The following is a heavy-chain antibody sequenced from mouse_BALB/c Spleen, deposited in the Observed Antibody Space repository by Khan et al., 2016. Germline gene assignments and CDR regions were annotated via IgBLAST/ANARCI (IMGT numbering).Heavy chain of an antibody. CDR3: ARDGSSFDY. CDR1: GYYITSGYY. J-gene: IGHJ2*01. D-gene: IGHD1-1*01. Sequence: EVQLQESGPGLVKPSQSLSLTCSVTGYYITSGYYWNWIRQFPGNKLEWMGYISYDGSNNYNPSLKNRISITRDTSKNQFFLQLNSVTTEDTATYYCARDGSSFDYWGQGTTLTVSS. CDR2: ISYDGSN. V-gene: IGHV3-6*02.